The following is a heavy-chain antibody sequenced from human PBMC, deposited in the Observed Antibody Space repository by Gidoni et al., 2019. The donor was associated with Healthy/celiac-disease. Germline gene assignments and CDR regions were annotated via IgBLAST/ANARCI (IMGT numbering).Heavy chain of an antibody. CDR3: ARSGYSGYGYYFDY. CDR2: ISSSSSYI. J-gene: IGHJ4*02. V-gene: IGHV3-21*01. CDR1: GFTFSSYS. D-gene: IGHD5-12*01. Sequence: EVQLVESGGGLVKPGGSLRLSCAASGFTFSSYSMNWVRQAPGKGLAWVSSISSSSSYIYYADSVKGRFTISRDNAKNSLYLQMNSLRAEDTAVYYCARSGYSGYGYYFDYWGQGTLVTVSS.